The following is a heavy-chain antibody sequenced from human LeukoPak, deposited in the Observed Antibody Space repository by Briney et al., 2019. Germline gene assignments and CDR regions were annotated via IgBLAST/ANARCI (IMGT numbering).Heavy chain of an antibody. CDR1: GGSISSSSYY. J-gene: IGHJ6*02. CDR2: IYYSGST. V-gene: IGHV4-39*01. CDR3: ARQGDGDYGWDYYGMDV. D-gene: IGHD4-17*01. Sequence: SETLSLTCTVSGGSISSSSYYWGWIRQPPGKGLEWIGSIYYSGSTYYNPSLKSRVTISVDTSKNQFSLKLSSVTAADTAVYYSARQGDGDYGWDYYGMDVWGQGTTVTVSS.